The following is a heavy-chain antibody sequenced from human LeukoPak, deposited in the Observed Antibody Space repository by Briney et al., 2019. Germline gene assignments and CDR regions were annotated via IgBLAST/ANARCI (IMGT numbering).Heavy chain of an antibody. CDR2: ISAYNGNT. CDR1: GYTFTSYY. V-gene: IGHV1-18*04. J-gene: IGHJ4*02. Sequence: ASVKVSCKASGYTFTSYYMHWVRQAPGQGLEWMGWISAYNGNTNYAQKFQGRVTMTTDTSTSTAYMELRSLRSDDTAIYYCARRRYDSSGFNPFDYWGQGTLVTVSS. CDR3: ARRRYDSSGFNPFDY. D-gene: IGHD3-22*01.